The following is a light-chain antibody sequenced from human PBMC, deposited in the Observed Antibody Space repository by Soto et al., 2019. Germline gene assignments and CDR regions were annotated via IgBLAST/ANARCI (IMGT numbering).Light chain of an antibody. CDR1: SSDVGTYYL. V-gene: IGLV2-23*01. CDR3: CSYAGDNRFV. CDR2: KGT. Sequence: ALTQPASVSGSPGQSMTISCTGTSSDVGTYYLVSCYQQHPAKVPKLMIYKGTKRPAGVSDRFSGSKSGNTASLTISGLQAEDEANYYCCSYAGDNRFVFGTGTKVTVL. J-gene: IGLJ1*01.